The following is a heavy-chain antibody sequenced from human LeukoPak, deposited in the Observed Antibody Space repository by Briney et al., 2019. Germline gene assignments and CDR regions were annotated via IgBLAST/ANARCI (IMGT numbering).Heavy chain of an antibody. CDR2: IIPILDLA. CDR1: GDTFSSHT. J-gene: IGHJ4*02. CDR3: ARGYSSGWPHDY. D-gene: IGHD6-19*01. V-gene: IGHV1-69*02. Sequence: SVKVSCKASGDTFSSHTIAWVRQAPGQGLEWMGRIIPILDLAGYAQKFRDRVTITADKSTGTVYMELSSLRSEDTAVYYCARGYSSGWPHDYWGQGTLVTVSS.